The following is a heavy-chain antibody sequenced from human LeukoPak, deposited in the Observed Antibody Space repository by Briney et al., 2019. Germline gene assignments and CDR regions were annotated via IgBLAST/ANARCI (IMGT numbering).Heavy chain of an antibody. Sequence: GGSLRLSCAAAGFTFSSYAMHWVRQVAGKGLEWVSGISGSGESKFYADSVKGRFTVSRDNSKNTLYLQMNSLRVEDTAVYYCARGGYNWDTDAGWFDHWGLGTLVTVSS. V-gene: IGHV3-23*01. D-gene: IGHD1/OR15-1a*01. J-gene: IGHJ5*02. CDR2: ISGSGESK. CDR3: ARGGYNWDTDAGWFDH. CDR1: GFTFSSYA.